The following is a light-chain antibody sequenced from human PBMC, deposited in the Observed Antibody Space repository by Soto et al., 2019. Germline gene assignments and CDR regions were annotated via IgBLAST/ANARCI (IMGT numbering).Light chain of an antibody. Sequence: EIVLTQSPATLSLSPGERATLSFSASQSVSRYLAWYQQQPGQAPRLLSYDASNRATGIPARFSGSGSEPDFTLTISSLEPEGFAVYYCQQRSDWPSTCGGGTKVQIK. CDR1: QSVSRY. CDR2: DAS. J-gene: IGKJ4*01. V-gene: IGKV3-11*01. CDR3: QQRSDWPST.